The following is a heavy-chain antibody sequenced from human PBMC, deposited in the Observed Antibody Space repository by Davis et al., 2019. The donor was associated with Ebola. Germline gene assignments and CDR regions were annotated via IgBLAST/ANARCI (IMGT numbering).Heavy chain of an antibody. Sequence: GSLRPSCAVYGGSFSGYYWSWIRQPPGKGLEWIGEINHSGSTNYNPSLKSRVPISVDTSKNQFSLKLSSVTAADTAVYYCARDPVAGPFDYWGQGTLVTVSS. CDR2: INHSGST. D-gene: IGHD6-19*01. CDR1: GGSFSGYY. V-gene: IGHV4-34*01. J-gene: IGHJ4*02. CDR3: ARDPVAGPFDY.